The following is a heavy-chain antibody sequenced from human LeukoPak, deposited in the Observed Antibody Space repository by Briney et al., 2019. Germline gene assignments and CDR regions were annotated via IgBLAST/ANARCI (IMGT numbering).Heavy chain of an antibody. CDR1: GFTFSSYS. Sequence: GGSLRLSCAASGFTFSSYSMNWVRQAPGKGLEWVSSISSSSNSTYYADSVKGRFTISRDNAKNSLYLQMNSLRAEDTAVYYCARDQPPLIFDTSGYFIDYWGQGTLVTVSS. J-gene: IGHJ4*02. CDR2: ISSSSNST. V-gene: IGHV3-21*01. CDR3: ARDQPPLIFDTSGYFIDY. D-gene: IGHD3-22*01.